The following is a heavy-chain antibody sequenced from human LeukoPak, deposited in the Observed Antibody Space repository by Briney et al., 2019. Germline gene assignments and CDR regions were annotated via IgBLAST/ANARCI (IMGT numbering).Heavy chain of an antibody. Sequence: GGSLRLSCAASGFTFSSYGMNWVRQAPGKGLEWVSSISASGDNTHNADSVKGRFTMSRDNSQNTMYLQMSSLRVEDTAIYYCAKQGDRAYFDYWGQGTLVTVSS. CDR1: GFTFSSYG. CDR3: AKQGDRAYFDY. J-gene: IGHJ4*02. D-gene: IGHD3-10*01. V-gene: IGHV3-23*01. CDR2: ISASGDNT.